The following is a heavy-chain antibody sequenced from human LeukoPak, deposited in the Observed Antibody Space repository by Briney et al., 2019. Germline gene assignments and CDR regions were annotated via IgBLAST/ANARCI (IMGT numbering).Heavy chain of an antibody. D-gene: IGHD3-10*01. J-gene: IGHJ4*02. V-gene: IGHV4-59*01. CDR2: IYYSGST. Sequence: SETLSLTCTVSGCSISSYYWSWIRQPPGKGLEWIGYIYYSGSTNYNPSRKSRVTISVDTSKNQFSLKLSSVTAADTAVYYCARSKGLWFGEFYFDYWGQGTLVTVSS. CDR1: GCSISSYY. CDR3: ARSKGLWFGEFYFDY.